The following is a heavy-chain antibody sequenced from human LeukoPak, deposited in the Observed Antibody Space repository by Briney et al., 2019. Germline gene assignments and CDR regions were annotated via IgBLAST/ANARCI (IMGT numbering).Heavy chain of an antibody. CDR3: ATGIAGAGVEDY. Sequence: GRSLRLSCAASGFTFSSYAMHCVRQAPRKGLEWVSVISYDVSNKYYADSVKGRFPISRDNSKNTLYLQMNSLTAEDTAVYYCATGIAGAGVEDYWGEGTLVTVSS. CDR1: GFTFSSYA. CDR2: ISYDVSNK. V-gene: IGHV3-30-3*01. D-gene: IGHD6-13*01. J-gene: IGHJ4*02.